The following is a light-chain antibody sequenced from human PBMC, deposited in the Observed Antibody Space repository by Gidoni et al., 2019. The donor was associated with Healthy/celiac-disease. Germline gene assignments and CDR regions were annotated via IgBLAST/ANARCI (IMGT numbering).Light chain of an antibody. CDR1: QSVLYSSNNKNY. V-gene: IGKV4-1*01. CDR2: WAS. Sequence: DNVMTPSPDSLPASLGERATINCKSSQSVLYSSNNKNYLAWYQQKPGQPPKLLIYWASTRDSGVPDRFSGSGSGTDFTLTISSLQAEDVAVYYCQQYYSTPWTFGQGTKVEIK. J-gene: IGKJ1*01. CDR3: QQYYSTPWT.